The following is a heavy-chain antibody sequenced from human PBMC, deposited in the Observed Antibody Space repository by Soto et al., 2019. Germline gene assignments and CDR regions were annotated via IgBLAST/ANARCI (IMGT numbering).Heavy chain of an antibody. Sequence: SETLSLTCTVSGGSISSYYWIWIRQPAGKGLEWIGRIYTSGSTNYNPSLKSRVTMSVDTSKNQFSLKLSSVTAADTAVYYCAREYYYDSSGYHGTVFDYWGQGTLVTVSS. V-gene: IGHV4-4*07. CDR3: AREYYYDSSGYHGTVFDY. CDR2: IYTSGST. D-gene: IGHD3-22*01. CDR1: GGSISSYY. J-gene: IGHJ4*02.